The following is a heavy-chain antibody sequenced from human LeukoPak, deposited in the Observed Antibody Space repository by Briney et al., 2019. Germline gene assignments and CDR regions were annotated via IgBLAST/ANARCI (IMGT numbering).Heavy chain of an antibody. D-gene: IGHD1-26*01. J-gene: IGHJ4*02. CDR3: AKDRLSGSYYDY. CDR2: ISGSGGFT. CDR1: GFTFSSYA. Sequence: GGSLRLSCAASGFTFSSYAMSWVHQVPGKGLEWVSAISGSGGFTHCADSVKGRFTISRDDSKNTLFLQMNSLRAEDTAVYYCAKDRLSGSYYDYWGQGTLVTVSS. V-gene: IGHV3-23*01.